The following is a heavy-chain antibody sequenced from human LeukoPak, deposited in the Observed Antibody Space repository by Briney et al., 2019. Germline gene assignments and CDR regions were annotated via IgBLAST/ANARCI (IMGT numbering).Heavy chain of an antibody. CDR2: ISGSGVST. D-gene: IGHD2-15*01. Sequence: PGGSLRLACAASGFRFSSYAMSWVRQAPGKGLEWVSAISGSGVSTYYADSVKGRFTVSRDNSKNTLYLQMSSLRAEDTAVYYCAGYPGATFDAFDIWGQGTMVTVSS. CDR1: GFRFSSYA. J-gene: IGHJ3*02. V-gene: IGHV3-23*01. CDR3: AGYPGATFDAFDI.